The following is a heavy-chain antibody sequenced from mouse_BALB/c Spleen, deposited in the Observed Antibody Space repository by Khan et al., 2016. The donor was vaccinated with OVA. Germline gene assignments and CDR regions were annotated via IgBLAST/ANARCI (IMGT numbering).Heavy chain of an antibody. CDR3: ASHETGSFAY. Sequence: EVQLVESGGDLVKPGGSLKLSCAASGFTFSSYSMSWVRQTPDKRLEWVATLSSGGDYTYYTDSVKGRFTISRDNARNTLYLQMSSLTSEDTAMSYSASHETGSFAYWGQGTLVTVSA. V-gene: IGHV5-6*01. CDR2: LSSGGDYT. CDR1: GFTFSSYS. D-gene: IGHD4-1*01. J-gene: IGHJ3*01.